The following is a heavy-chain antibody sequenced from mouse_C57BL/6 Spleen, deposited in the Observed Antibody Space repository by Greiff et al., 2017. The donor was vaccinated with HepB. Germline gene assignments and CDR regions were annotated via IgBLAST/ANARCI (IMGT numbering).Heavy chain of an antibody. J-gene: IGHJ2*01. CDR3: ARGEVTTVVADD. V-gene: IGHV1-53*01. D-gene: IGHD1-1*01. Sequence: QVQLQQPGTELVKPGDSVKLSCKASGYTFTSYWMHWVKQRPGQGLEWIGNINTSNGGTNYNEKFKSKATLTVDKSSSTAYMQLSSLTSEDSAVYYCARGEVTTVVADDWGQGTTLTVSS. CDR2: INTSNGGT. CDR1: GYTFTSYW.